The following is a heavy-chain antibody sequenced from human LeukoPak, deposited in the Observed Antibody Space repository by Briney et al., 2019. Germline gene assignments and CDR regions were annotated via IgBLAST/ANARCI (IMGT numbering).Heavy chain of an antibody. CDR3: ARAASGDAVDYYGSGRRYYSYYMDV. V-gene: IGHV4-4*07. Sequence: PSETLSLTCTVSGGSISSYYWSWIRQPPGKGLEWIGRIYTSGNTNYNPSLKSRVIMSLATSKNQFSLKVMSVTAADTAVYYCARAASGDAVDYYGSGRRYYSYYMDVWGKGTTVTISS. CDR1: GGSISSYY. J-gene: IGHJ6*03. CDR2: IYTSGNT. D-gene: IGHD3-10*01.